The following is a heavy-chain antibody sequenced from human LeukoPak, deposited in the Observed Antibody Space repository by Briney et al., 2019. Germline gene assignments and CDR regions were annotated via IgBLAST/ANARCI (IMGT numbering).Heavy chain of an antibody. CDR3: ARVEDGYKAPSDYYYYMDV. Sequence: GGPLRLSCAASGFTFSSYSMNWVRQAPGKGLEWVSSISSSSSYIYYADSVKGRFTISRDNAKNSLYLQMNSLRAEDTAVYYCARVEDGYKAPSDYYYYMDVWGKGTTVTVSS. D-gene: IGHD5-24*01. CDR2: ISSSSSYI. V-gene: IGHV3-21*01. J-gene: IGHJ6*03. CDR1: GFTFSSYS.